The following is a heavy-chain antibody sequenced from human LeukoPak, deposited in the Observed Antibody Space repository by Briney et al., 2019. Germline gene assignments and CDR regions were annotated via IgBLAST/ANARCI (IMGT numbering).Heavy chain of an antibody. Sequence: QASETLSLTCTVSGGSISSYYWSWIRQPPGKGLEWIGYIYYSGSTNYNPSLKSRVTISVDTSKNQFSLKLSSVTAADTAVYYCAMGWLQLTSRYYGMDVWGQGTTVTVSS. V-gene: IGHV4-59*01. CDR1: GGSISSYY. CDR2: IYYSGST. J-gene: IGHJ6*02. CDR3: AMGWLQLTSRYYGMDV. D-gene: IGHD5-24*01.